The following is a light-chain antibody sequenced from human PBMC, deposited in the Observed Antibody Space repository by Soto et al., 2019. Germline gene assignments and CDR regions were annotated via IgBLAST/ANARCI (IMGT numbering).Light chain of an antibody. J-gene: IGLJ2*01. CDR3: AAWDDSLSGVV. Sequence: QSALTQPASESGSPGQSITISCTGTSSDVGANNAVSWYQQHPGKAPKLVMHGNSQRPSGVPDRFSGSKSGTSASLAISGLRTEDEAQYYCAAWDDSLSGVVFGGGTKLTVL. CDR1: SSDVGANNA. CDR2: GNS. V-gene: IGLV2-14*03.